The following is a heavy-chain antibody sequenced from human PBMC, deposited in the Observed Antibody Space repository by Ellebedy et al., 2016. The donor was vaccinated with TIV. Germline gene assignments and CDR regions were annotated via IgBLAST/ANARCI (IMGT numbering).Heavy chain of an antibody. Sequence: PGGSLRLSCGGSGFMFSDYWMLWVRQTPGKGLVCVSRINHDGSSTIYADSVKGRFTISRDNAKNTLYLQMNSLRAEDTAVYYCARDDDPNSGYDPYYYFDLWGRGTLVTVSS. J-gene: IGHJ2*01. V-gene: IGHV3-74*01. CDR2: INHDGSST. CDR1: GFMFSDYW. CDR3: ARDDDPNSGYDPYYYFDL. D-gene: IGHD5-12*01.